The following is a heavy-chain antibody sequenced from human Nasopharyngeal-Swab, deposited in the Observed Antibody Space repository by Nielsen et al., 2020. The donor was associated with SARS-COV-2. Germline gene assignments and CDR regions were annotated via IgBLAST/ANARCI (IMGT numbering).Heavy chain of an antibody. V-gene: IGHV4-59*01. D-gene: IGHD2-2*03. Sequence: SETLSLTCTVSGGSISSYYWSCIRQPPGKGLAWIGYIYSTGSTHYNPLLKRRVTISVDTSKNQFSLKLSSVTAADTAVYYCARVGYCSSTSCYPTSLDAFDIWGQGTMVTVSS. J-gene: IGHJ3*02. CDR3: ARVGYCSSTSCYPTSLDAFDI. CDR1: GGSISSYY. CDR2: IYSTGST.